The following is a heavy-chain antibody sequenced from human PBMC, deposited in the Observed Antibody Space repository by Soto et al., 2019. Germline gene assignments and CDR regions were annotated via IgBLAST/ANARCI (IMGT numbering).Heavy chain of an antibody. J-gene: IGHJ4*02. CDR2: IYYSGST. Sequence: QVQLQESGPGLVKPSQTLSLTCTVSGGSISSGGYYWSWIRQHPGKGLEWIGYIYYSGSTYYNPSLKSRVTISVDTSKNQFSLKLSSVTAADTAVYYCARVGPLRFLEWPKGQRFGEPNIYYFDYWGQGTLVTVSS. CDR1: GGSISSGGYY. CDR3: ARVGPLRFLEWPKGQRFGEPNIYYFDY. V-gene: IGHV4-31*03. D-gene: IGHD3-3*01.